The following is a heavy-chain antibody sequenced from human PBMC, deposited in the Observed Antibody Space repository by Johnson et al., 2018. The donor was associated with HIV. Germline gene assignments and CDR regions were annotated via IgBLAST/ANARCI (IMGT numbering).Heavy chain of an antibody. J-gene: IGHJ3*02. CDR1: GFIFNDAW. Sequence: EMQLVESGGGVVQPGRSLRLSCAASGFIFNDAWMNWVRQAPGKGLEWVSLIYSGGLTYYADSVKGRITISRDNAKNSLYLQMNSLRAEDTALYYCARRGGSGWSAFDIWGQGTIVTVSS. V-gene: IGHV3-69-1*01. CDR2: IYSGGLT. CDR3: ARRGGSGWSAFDI. D-gene: IGHD6-19*01.